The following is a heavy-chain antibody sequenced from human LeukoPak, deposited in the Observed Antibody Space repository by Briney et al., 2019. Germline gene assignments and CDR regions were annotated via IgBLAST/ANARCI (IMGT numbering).Heavy chain of an antibody. CDR3: CSAVAPYTILGVVLGGY. D-gene: IGHD3-3*01. CDR1: RFTFGDYA. Sequence: GGSLRLSCIASRFTFGDYAMSWFRQAPGKGLEWVGFVRSKVYGGTTQYAPSVKGRFTISRDDSKSTTFLKMSSLKTEDTALYYCCSAVAPYTILGVVLGGYWGQGTRVTVSS. CDR2: VRSKVYGGTT. V-gene: IGHV3-49*03. J-gene: IGHJ4*02.